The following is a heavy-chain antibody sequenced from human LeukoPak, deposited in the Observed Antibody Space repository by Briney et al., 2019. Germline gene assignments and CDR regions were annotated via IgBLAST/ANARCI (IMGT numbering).Heavy chain of an antibody. D-gene: IGHD6-19*01. CDR2: INYSGST. J-gene: IGHJ4*02. CDR1: GGSFSGYY. Sequence: SETLSLTCAVYGGSFSGYYWSWIRRSPGKGLEWIWEINYSGSTNYNPTLKSRVTISVDRSKNQFSLKLTSVTAADTAVYYCARGLDVAVAGTYYFDSWGQGRLVTVSS. CDR3: ARGLDVAVAGTYYFDS. V-gene: IGHV4-34*01.